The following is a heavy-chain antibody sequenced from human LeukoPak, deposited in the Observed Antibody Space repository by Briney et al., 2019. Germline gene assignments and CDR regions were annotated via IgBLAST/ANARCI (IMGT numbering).Heavy chain of an antibody. CDR1: GFSLTTHGVG. V-gene: IGHV2-5*02. CDR2: IYWDGDK. Sequence: SGPTLVKPTKTLTLICTFSGFSLTTHGVGVAWIRQPPGKAPEWLAIIYWDGDKRFSPSLKTRLTITKDTSKYQVVLTMTNMDPVDTATYYCARSPYYDSSFDSWGQGTLVTVSS. J-gene: IGHJ4*02. D-gene: IGHD3-22*01. CDR3: ARSPYYDSSFDS.